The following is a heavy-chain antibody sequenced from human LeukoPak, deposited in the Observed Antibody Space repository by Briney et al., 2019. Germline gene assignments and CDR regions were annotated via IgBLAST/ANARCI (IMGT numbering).Heavy chain of an antibody. CDR2: ISSSGSTI. Sequence: GGSLRLSCAASGFTFSSYEMNWVRQAPGKGLEWVSYISSSGSTIYYADSVKGRFTISKDNAKNSLYLQMNSLRAEDTAVYYCARDAFGWGYYFDYWGQGTLVTVSS. CDR3: ARDAFGWGYYFDY. J-gene: IGHJ4*02. D-gene: IGHD3-10*01. CDR1: GFTFSSYE. V-gene: IGHV3-48*03.